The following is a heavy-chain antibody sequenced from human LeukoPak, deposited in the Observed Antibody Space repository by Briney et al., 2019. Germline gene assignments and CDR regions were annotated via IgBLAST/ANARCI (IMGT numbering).Heavy chain of an antibody. J-gene: IGHJ4*02. CDR1: GFTFSSYA. CDR2: ISGSGGST. D-gene: IGHD5-24*01. V-gene: IGHV3-23*01. CDR3: AILTRRDGNNPFDY. Sequence: GGSLRLSCAASGFTFSSYAMSWVRQAPGKGLEWVSGISGSGGSTYYADSVKDRFTISRDSSKNTLSLQVNSLRAEDTAVYYCAILTRRDGNNPFDYWGQGTLVTVSS.